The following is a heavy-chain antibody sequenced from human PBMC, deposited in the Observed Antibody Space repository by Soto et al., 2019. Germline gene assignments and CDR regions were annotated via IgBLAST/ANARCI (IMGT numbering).Heavy chain of an antibody. CDR2: INHSGST. J-gene: IGHJ5*02. CDR3: ARAGNYHRTFDP. V-gene: IGHV4-34*01. Sequence: SETLSLTCAVYGGSFSGYYWSWIRQPPGKGLEWIGEINHSGSTNYNPSLKSRVTISVDTSKNQFSLKLSSVTAADTAVYYCARAGNYHRTFDPWGQGTLVTVSS. CDR1: GGSFSGYY. D-gene: IGHD1-7*01.